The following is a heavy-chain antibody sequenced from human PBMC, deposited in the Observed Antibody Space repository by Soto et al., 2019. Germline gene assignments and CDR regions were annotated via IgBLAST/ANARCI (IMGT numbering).Heavy chain of an antibody. Sequence: TSETLSLTCTVSSGSISSSNYYWGWIRQPPGKGLEWVGSIHYSGTTYYNPSLKSRVTISVDTSKNQFSLKLTSVTAADTTVYYCARRTGTKFDYWGQGTLVTVSS. J-gene: IGHJ4*02. V-gene: IGHV4-39*01. CDR1: SGSISSSNYY. D-gene: IGHD1-7*01. CDR2: IHYSGTT. CDR3: ARRTGTKFDY.